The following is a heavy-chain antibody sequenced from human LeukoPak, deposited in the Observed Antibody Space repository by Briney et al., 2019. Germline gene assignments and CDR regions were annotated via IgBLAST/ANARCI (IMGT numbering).Heavy chain of an antibody. CDR1: GGSISSSSYY. CDR3: ARRFIYCSSTSCPDY. D-gene: IGHD2-2*01. J-gene: IGHJ4*02. Sequence: KTSETLSLTCTVSGGSISSSSYYWDWIRQPPGKGLEWIGSIYYSGSTYYNPSLKSRVTISVDTSKNQFSLKLSSVTAADTAVYYCARRFIYCSSTSCPDYWGQGTLVTVSS. V-gene: IGHV4-39*01. CDR2: IYYSGST.